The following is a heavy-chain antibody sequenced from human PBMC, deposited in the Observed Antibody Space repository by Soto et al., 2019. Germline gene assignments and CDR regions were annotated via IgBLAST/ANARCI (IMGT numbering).Heavy chain of an antibody. V-gene: IGHV1-69*02. CDR1: GGTFSNYV. CDR3: ANNGVTIRDYQYYYGLGG. D-gene: IGHD5-12*01. Sequence: QVQLVQSGAEVKKPGSSVKVSCKASGGTFSNYVLSWVRQAPGQGLEWIGRIIPFLKISTLAQKFQGRVTMTAEEYTSSAYIELGSLRSEDSAVYYCANNGVTIRDYQYYYGLGGWGQWTAVNVSS. CDR2: IIPFLKIS. J-gene: IGHJ6*02.